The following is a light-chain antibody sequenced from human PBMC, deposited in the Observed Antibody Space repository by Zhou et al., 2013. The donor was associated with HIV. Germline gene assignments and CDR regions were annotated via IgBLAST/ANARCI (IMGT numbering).Light chain of an antibody. J-gene: IGKJ1*01. CDR3: QQYSKWPLT. CDR2: GAS. V-gene: IGKV3-20*01. Sequence: EIVLTQSPGTLSLSPGERATLSCRASQKISSTSLAWYQQRPGQAPSLLMYGASTRASGIPLRFSGSGSGTEFILTISSLESGDFTVYYCQQYSKWPLTFGHGTRV. CDR1: QKISSTS.